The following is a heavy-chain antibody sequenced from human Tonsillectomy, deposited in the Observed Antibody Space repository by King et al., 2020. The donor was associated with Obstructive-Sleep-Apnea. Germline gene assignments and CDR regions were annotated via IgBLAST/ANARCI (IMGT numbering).Heavy chain of an antibody. J-gene: IGHJ4*02. V-gene: IGHV4-59*08. D-gene: IGHD1-1*01. Sequence: VQLQESGPGLVRPSETLSLTCTVPGGSITHYYWGWILQPPGKGLDWIGYIYYSVITDFNPALRGRFTISVDTSKNQPSLRVTSVTAADTAEYFCARWNEGFDYWGQGTLVTVSS. CDR2: IYYSVIT. CDR1: GGSITHYY. CDR3: ARWNEGFDY.